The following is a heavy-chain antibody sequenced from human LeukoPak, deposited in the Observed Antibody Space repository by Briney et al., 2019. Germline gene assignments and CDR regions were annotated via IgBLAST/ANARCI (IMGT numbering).Heavy chain of an antibody. CDR2: ISGSGGST. D-gene: IGHD2-15*01. J-gene: IGHJ4*02. Sequence: PGGSLRLSCAASGFTFSSYAMSWVRQAPGKGLEWVSAISGSGGSTYYADSVKGRFTISRDNSKNTLYLQMNSLRAEDTAVYYCAKGRGIVVVVAALFDYWGQGTLVTVSS. CDR1: GFTFSSYA. V-gene: IGHV3-23*01. CDR3: AKGRGIVVVVAALFDY.